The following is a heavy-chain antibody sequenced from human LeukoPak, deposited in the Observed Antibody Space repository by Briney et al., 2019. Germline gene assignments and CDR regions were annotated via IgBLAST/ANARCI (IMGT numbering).Heavy chain of an antibody. CDR2: ISYGGGT. D-gene: IGHD3-22*01. CDR1: GGSISNFY. V-gene: IGHV4-59*08. Sequence: PSETLSLTCAVSGGSISNFYWSWVRQPAGKGLEWVGYISYGGGTTYNASLKHRLSMSMDTSKHQLSLRLSSVTAADTALYYCARVGDTSGYFYYFDNWGQGTLVTVSS. J-gene: IGHJ4*02. CDR3: ARVGDTSGYFYYFDN.